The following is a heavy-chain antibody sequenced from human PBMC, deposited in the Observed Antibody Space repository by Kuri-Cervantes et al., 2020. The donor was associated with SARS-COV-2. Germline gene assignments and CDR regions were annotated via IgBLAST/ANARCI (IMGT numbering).Heavy chain of an antibody. V-gene: IGHV4-34*01. CDR3: ARGHIGVVPNHSPGLGPHYYCYHLDV. CDR2: INHSGRT. J-gene: IGHJ6*02. CDR1: GVSLNTYS. Sequence: SETLSLTCAVFGVSLNTYSWSWVRQSPGKGLQWIGEINHSGRTKYRPSLRGRVSISIDASKNQVSLKLASVTAADAAVYYCARGHIGVVPNHSPGLGPHYYCYHLDVWGQGTTVTVSS. D-gene: IGHD2-2*01.